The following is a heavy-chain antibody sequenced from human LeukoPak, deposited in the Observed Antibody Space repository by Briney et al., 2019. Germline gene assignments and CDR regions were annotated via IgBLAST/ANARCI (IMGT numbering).Heavy chain of an antibody. CDR1: GFTFSSYS. CDR2: INHSGST. Sequence: GSLRLSCAASGFTFSSYSMNWVRQPPGKGLEWIGEINHSGSTNYNPSLKSRVTISVDTSKNQFSLKLSSVTAADTAVYYCARRSRDYRPHYYYYYYMDVWGKGTTVTISS. V-gene: IGHV4-34*01. CDR3: ARRSRDYRPHYYYYYYMDV. D-gene: IGHD4-17*01. J-gene: IGHJ6*03.